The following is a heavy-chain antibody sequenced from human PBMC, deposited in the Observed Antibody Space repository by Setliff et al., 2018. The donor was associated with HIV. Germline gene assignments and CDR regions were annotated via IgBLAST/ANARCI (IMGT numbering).Heavy chain of an antibody. CDR2: IYTSGST. CDR1: GGSISSGSYY. CDR3: ARGEYYFDY. V-gene: IGHV4-61*02. J-gene: IGHJ4*02. Sequence: SETLSLTCTVSGGSISSGSYYWSWIRQPAGKGLEWIGRIYTSGSTNYNPSLKSRVTISVDTSKNQFSLKLSSVTAADTAVYYCARGEYYFDYWGQGTLVTVSS.